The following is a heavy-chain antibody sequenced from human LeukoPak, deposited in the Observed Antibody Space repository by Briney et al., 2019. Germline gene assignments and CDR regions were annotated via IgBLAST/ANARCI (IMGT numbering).Heavy chain of an antibody. CDR3: ARDGRFGELFDY. Sequence: PEASVKVSCKASGYTFTSYGISWVRQAPGQGLEWMGWISAYNGDTNYAQKPQGRVTLTTDTSTSTAYMELRSLRSDDTAVYYCARDGRFGELFDYWGQGTLVTVSS. V-gene: IGHV1-18*01. CDR1: GYTFTSYG. CDR2: ISAYNGDT. J-gene: IGHJ4*02. D-gene: IGHD3-10*01.